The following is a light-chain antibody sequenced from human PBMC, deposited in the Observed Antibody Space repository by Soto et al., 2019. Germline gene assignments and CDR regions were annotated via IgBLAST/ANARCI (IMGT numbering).Light chain of an antibody. CDR1: QSVSSNF. CDR3: QQYGSSPPLT. Sequence: EIVLTQSPGTLSLSPGERATLSCRASQSVSSNFLTWYQQKPGQAPRLLIYAASSSATGIPDRFSGRGSGTDFSLTISRLEPEDFALYYCQQYGSSPPLTFGGGTKVEI. V-gene: IGKV3-20*01. CDR2: AAS. J-gene: IGKJ4*01.